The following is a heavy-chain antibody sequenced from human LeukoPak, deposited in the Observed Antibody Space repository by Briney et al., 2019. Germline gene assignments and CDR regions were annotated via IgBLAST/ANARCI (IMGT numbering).Heavy chain of an antibody. CDR3: ARRGGLNRGYWYFDL. D-gene: IGHD3-16*01. Sequence: SETLSLTCTVSGDPIRSSYWSWIRQPPGKGLDWIGYIYYTGTTTYNPSLKSRVTISVDTSKNQFSLNLSSVTAADTAVYYCARRGGLNRGYWYFDLWGRGTLVTVSS. J-gene: IGHJ2*01. CDR1: GDPIRSSY. CDR2: IYYTGTT. V-gene: IGHV4-59*01.